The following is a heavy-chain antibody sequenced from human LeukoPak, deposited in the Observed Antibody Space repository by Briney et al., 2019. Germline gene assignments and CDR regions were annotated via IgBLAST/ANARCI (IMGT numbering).Heavy chain of an antibody. Sequence: SETLSHTCAVYGGSFSNYYWSRNRQPPGKGLEWIGEINDSGRINYNPSLMSRVTVSVDTSKNQFSLRLTSVTATDTAVYYCARRWNYGRNYYIDVWGNGATVSVSS. V-gene: IGHV4-34*01. D-gene: IGHD1-7*01. CDR3: ARRWNYGRNYYIDV. CDR2: INDSGRI. CDR1: GGSFSNYY. J-gene: IGHJ6*03.